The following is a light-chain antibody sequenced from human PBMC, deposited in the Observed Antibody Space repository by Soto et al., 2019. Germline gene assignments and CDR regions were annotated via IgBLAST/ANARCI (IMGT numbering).Light chain of an antibody. V-gene: IGKV2-30*01. CDR2: KVS. CDR3: RQRKHWPPYT. CDR1: QSLLYSDGNTH. J-gene: IGKJ2*01. Sequence: DVVMTQSPLSLAVTLGQPASISCRSSQSLLYSDGNTHLNWFHQRPGQSPRRLIYKVSNRDSGAPVSCCGRGSCADLTLEISRVEDEDVGLFYCRQRKHWPPYTFGQGTKLEIK.